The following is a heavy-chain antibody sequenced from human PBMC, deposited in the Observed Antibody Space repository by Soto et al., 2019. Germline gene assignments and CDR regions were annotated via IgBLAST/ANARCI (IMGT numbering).Heavy chain of an antibody. D-gene: IGHD2-2*01. V-gene: IGHV1-18*01. CDR1: GYTFTSYG. CDR2: ISAYNGNT. Sequence: GASVKVSCKASGYTFTSYGISWVRQAPGQGLEWMGWISAYNGNTNYAQKLQGRVTMTTDTSTSTAYMELRSLRSDDTAVYYCARDKEIVVVPAALIYYYYYGMDVWGQGTTVTV. J-gene: IGHJ6*02. CDR3: ARDKEIVVVPAALIYYYYYGMDV.